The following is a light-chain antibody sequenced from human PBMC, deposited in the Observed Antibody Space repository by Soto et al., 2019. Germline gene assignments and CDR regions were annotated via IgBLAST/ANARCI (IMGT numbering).Light chain of an antibody. CDR1: QSISTW. Sequence: DVHVTRSPATLPASVGDKATITCRASQSISTWLAWYQQNPGKAPQLLIYDASNLDSGVPSSFSGSGSGTEFSLAISSLQPDDFAAYYCQHYNRYSEVFGQGTKVDIK. CDR2: DAS. V-gene: IGKV1-5*01. J-gene: IGKJ1*01. CDR3: QHYNRYSEV.